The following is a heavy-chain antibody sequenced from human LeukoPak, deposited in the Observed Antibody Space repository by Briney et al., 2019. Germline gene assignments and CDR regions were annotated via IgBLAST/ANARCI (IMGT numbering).Heavy chain of an antibody. D-gene: IGHD6-13*01. V-gene: IGHV3-30*18. CDR2: ISYDGSNK. CDR1: GFTFSSYG. CDR3: AKGEAAAGTSSWFDP. Sequence: GGSLRLSCAASGFTFSSYGMHWVRQAPGKGLEWVAVISYDGSNKYYVDSVKGRFTISRDNAKNSLYLQMNSLRVEDTAVYYCAKGEAAAGTSSWFDPWGQGTLVTVSS. J-gene: IGHJ5*02.